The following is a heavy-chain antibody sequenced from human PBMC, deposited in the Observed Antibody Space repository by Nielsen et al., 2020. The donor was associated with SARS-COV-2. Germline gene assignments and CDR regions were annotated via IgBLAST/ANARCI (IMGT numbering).Heavy chain of an antibody. Sequence: ESLKISCAASGFTFSSYSMHWARQSPEKGLEWIGSVFSTGSTHYTPSLERRLTISVDTSNHQFSLRLKSMTAADTAVYYCARHVYGSGSWIDSWGQGARVTVSS. CDR1: GFTFSSYSMH. CDR3: ARHVYGSGSWIDS. V-gene: IGHV4-39*01. D-gene: IGHD3-10*01. J-gene: IGHJ4*02. CDR2: VFSTGST.